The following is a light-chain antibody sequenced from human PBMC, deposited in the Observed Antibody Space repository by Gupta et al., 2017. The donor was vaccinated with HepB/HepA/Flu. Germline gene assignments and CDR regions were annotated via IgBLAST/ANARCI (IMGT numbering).Light chain of an antibody. CDR3: QHHNNWPPDT. CDR2: GAS. CDR1: QSVSSN. V-gene: IGKV3-15*01. Sequence: EIMMTQSPATLSVSPGERATLSCRASQSVSSNLAWYQRKPGQAPRLRTYGASARATGIPARFSGSGSGTKFSLTISILQSEDSAVYYCQHHNNWPPDTFGQGTNLEIK. J-gene: IGKJ2*01.